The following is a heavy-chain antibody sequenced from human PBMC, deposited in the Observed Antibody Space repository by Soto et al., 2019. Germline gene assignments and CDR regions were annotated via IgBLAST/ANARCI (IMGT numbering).Heavy chain of an antibody. D-gene: IGHD1-26*01. CDR3: ARGGVEARTFDY. CDR2: IYPGDSDT. CDR1: DYSFTSYW. V-gene: IGHV5-51*01. Sequence: GESLKISCKGSDYSFTSYWIAWVRQMPGQGLEWMGIIYPGDSDTRYSPSFQGQVTVSADKSITTAYLQWSSLKASDTATYYCARGGVEARTFDYWGQGTLVTVSS. J-gene: IGHJ4*02.